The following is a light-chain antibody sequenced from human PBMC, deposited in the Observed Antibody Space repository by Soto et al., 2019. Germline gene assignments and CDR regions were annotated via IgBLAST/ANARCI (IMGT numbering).Light chain of an antibody. CDR3: QQYNNWLPYT. CDR2: AAS. CDR1: QSISSY. Sequence: DIQMTQSPSSLSASVGDRVTITCRASQSISSYLNWYQQKPGKAPKLLIYAASSLQSGVPSRFSGSGSGTDFTLTISSLQSEDFAVYYCQQYNNWLPYTFGQGTRLEIK. J-gene: IGKJ2*01. V-gene: IGKV1-39*01.